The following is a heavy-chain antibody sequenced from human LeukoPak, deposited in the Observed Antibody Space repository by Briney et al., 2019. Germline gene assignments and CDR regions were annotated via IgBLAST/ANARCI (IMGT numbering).Heavy chain of an antibody. D-gene: IGHD1-26*01. CDR1: GYTFTGYY. Sequence: ASVKVSCKASGYTFTGYYMHWVRQAPGQGLEWMGWINPNSGGTNYAQKFQGWVTMTRDTSISTAYMELSRLRSDDTTVYYCARGSSVGRGSYFLTWGQGTLVTVSS. CDR3: ARGSSVGRGSYFLT. CDR2: INPNSGGT. V-gene: IGHV1-2*04. J-gene: IGHJ5*02.